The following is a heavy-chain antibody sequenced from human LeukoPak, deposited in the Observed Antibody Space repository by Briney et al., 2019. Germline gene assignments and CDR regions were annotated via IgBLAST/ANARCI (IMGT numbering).Heavy chain of an antibody. CDR2: ISWNSGSI. CDR1: GFTFDDYA. V-gene: IGHV3-9*01. CDR3: AKDKAGIVVVPAAEYYYYGMDV. Sequence: ALRLSCAASGFTFDDYAMHWVRQAPGKGLEWVSGISWNSGSIGYADSVKGRFTISRDNAKNSLYLQMNSLRAEDTALYYCAKDKAGIVVVPAAEYYYYGMDVWGQGTTVTVSS. D-gene: IGHD2-2*01. J-gene: IGHJ6*02.